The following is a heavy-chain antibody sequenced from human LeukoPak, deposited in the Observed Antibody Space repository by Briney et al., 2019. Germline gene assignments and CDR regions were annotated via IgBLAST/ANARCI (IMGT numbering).Heavy chain of an antibody. D-gene: IGHD6-19*01. CDR2: ISASGSNT. CDR1: GFTFSSYW. Sequence: PGGSLRLSCAASGFTFSSYWMHWVRQAPGKGLEWVSGISASGSNTFYADSVKGRFTISRDNSKNTLYLQMSSLRVEDTAIYYCAKDSVRSGGWFYFDNWGQGTLVSVSS. CDR3: AKDSVRSGGWFYFDN. J-gene: IGHJ4*02. V-gene: IGHV3-23*01.